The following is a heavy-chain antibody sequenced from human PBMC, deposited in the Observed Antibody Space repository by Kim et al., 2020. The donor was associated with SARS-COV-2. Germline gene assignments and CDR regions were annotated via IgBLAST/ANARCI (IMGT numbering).Heavy chain of an antibody. V-gene: IGHV3-7*01. CDR3: ARDGIVVVPAADDYYYYMDV. Sequence: GGSLRLSCAASGFTFSSYWMSWVRQAPGKGLEWVANIKQDGSEKYYVDSVKGRFTISRDNAKNSLYLQMNSLRAEDTAVYYCARDGIVVVPAADDYYYYMDVWGKGTTVTVSS. CDR2: IKQDGSEK. D-gene: IGHD2-2*01. J-gene: IGHJ6*03. CDR1: GFTFSSYW.